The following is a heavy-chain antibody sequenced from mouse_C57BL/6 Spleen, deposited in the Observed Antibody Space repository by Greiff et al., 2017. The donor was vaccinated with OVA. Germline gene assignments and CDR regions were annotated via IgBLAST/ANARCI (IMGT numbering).Heavy chain of an antibody. V-gene: IGHV1-55*01. CDR3: ARRAYYNWYFDV. J-gene: IGHJ1*03. D-gene: IGHD2-12*01. CDR1: GYTFTSYW. CDR2: ISPGSGST. Sequence: QVQLQQPGAELVKPGASVKMSCKASGYTFTSYWITWVKQRPGQGLEWIGDISPGSGSTNYNEKFKSKATLTVDTSSSTAYMQLSSLTSEDSAVYYCARRAYYNWYFDVWGTGTTVTVSS.